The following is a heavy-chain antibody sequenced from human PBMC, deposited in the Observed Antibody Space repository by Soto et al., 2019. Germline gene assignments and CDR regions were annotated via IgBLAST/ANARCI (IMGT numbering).Heavy chain of an antibody. V-gene: IGHV1-46*01. Sequence: GASVKVSCKASGYTFTTYSMHWVRQTPGHGLEWMGVINPSGGRTSYAQKFQGRVTMTRDTSTSTVHMELSNLRSEDTAVYFCARGGYSSTWSNLLDRSGLDVWGQGTTVTVSS. CDR3: ARGGYSSTWSNLLDRSGLDV. D-gene: IGHD6-13*01. CDR2: INPSGGRT. CDR1: GYTFTTYS. J-gene: IGHJ6*02.